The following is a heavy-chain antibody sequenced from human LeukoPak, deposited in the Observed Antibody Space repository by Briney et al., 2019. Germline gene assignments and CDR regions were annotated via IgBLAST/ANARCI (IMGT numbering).Heavy chain of an antibody. Sequence: WASVKVSCKASGYTFTSYDINWVRQATGQGLEWMGWMNPNSGNTGYAQKFQGRVTMTTDTSTSTAYMELRSLRSDDTAVYYCARADGGGGRFLEWFRYYYYMDVWGKGTTVTVSS. J-gene: IGHJ6*03. CDR2: MNPNSGNT. V-gene: IGHV1-8*01. D-gene: IGHD3-3*01. CDR1: GYTFTSYD. CDR3: ARADGGGGRFLEWFRYYYYMDV.